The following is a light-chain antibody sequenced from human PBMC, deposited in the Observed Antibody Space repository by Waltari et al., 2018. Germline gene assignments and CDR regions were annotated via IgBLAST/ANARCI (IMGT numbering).Light chain of an antibody. Sequence: EIVLTQSPGPLSSSPGERATLSCRARQTVRTPYLACYQQKPGQDPTLLIYGASSRATGIPDRFSGSGSGTDFSLTISSLEPEDFAVYYCQQYDISPLTFGGGTKVEIK. V-gene: IGKV3-20*01. CDR2: GAS. J-gene: IGKJ4*01. CDR1: QTVRTPY. CDR3: QQYDISPLT.